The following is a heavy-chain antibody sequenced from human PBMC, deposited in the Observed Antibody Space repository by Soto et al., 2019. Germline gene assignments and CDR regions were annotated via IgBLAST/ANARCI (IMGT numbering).Heavy chain of an antibody. CDR2: IDPSDSYT. CDR3: ARPGGGITMVRGVIMHYYYYGMDV. CDR1: GYSFTSYW. J-gene: IGHJ6*02. V-gene: IGHV5-10-1*01. D-gene: IGHD3-10*01. Sequence: LKISCKGSGYSFTSYWISWVRQMPGKGLEWMGRIDPSDSYTNYSPSFQGHVTISADKSISTAYLQWSSLKASDTAMYYCARPGGGITMVRGVIMHYYYYGMDVWGQGTTVTVSS.